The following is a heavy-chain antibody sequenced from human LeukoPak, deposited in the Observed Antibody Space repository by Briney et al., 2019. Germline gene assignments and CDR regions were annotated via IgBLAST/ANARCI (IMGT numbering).Heavy chain of an antibody. J-gene: IGHJ3*02. V-gene: IGHV1-46*01. CDR1: GYMFTISY. D-gene: IGHD3-22*01. Sequence: ASVKVSCKASGYMFTISYTHWVRQAPGQGLEWMGIINPSGGSTIYAHKFQGRVTMTRDTSTSTVYMELSSLRSEDTALYYCARDRGYYDSSGYRSDAFDMWGQGTMVTVSS. CDR3: ARDRGYYDSSGYRSDAFDM. CDR2: INPSGGST.